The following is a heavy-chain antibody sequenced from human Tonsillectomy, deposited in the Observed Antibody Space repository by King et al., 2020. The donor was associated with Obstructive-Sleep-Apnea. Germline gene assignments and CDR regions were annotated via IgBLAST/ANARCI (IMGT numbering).Heavy chain of an antibody. CDR1: GASFSGFY. CDR3: ARGQWSYGEAFDI. CDR2: VNHRGTT. D-gene: IGHD3-10*01. Sequence: VQLQQGGAGMLKPSENLSLTCAVPGASFSGFYWNWIRQSPEKGLEWIGEVNHRGTTTYNLSLENRVTCSVDASKSQVSLRLTSMTAADTGVYFCARGQWSYGEAFDIWGHGTLVTVSS. J-gene: IGHJ3*02. V-gene: IGHV4-34*01.